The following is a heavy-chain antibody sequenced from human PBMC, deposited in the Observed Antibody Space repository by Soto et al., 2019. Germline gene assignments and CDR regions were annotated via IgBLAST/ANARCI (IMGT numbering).Heavy chain of an antibody. Sequence: SLRLSCAASGFTFSSYWMSWVRQAPGKGLEWVANIKQDGSEKYYVDSVKGRFTISRDNAKNSLYLQMNSLRAEDTAVYYCATHPGFLNYYDSSGYYSNWGQGTLVTVSS. CDR3: ATHPGFLNYYDSSGYYSN. CDR2: IKQDGSEK. J-gene: IGHJ4*02. D-gene: IGHD3-22*01. V-gene: IGHV3-7*03. CDR1: GFTFSSYW.